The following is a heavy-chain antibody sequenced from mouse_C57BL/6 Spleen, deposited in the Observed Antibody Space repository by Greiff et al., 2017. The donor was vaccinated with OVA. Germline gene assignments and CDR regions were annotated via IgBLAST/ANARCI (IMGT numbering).Heavy chain of an antibody. Sequence: EVQVVESEGGLVQPGSSMKLSCTASGFTFSDYYMAWVRQVPEKGLEWVANINYDGSSTYYLDSLKSRFIISRDNAKNILYLQMSSLKSEDTATYYCARGGLYDGYWYFDVWGTGTTVTVSS. J-gene: IGHJ1*03. CDR3: ARGGLYDGYWYFDV. CDR2: INYDGSST. D-gene: IGHD2-3*01. V-gene: IGHV5-16*01. CDR1: GFTFSDYY.